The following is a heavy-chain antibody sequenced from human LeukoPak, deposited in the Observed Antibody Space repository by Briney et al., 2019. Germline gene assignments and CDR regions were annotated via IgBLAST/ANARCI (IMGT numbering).Heavy chain of an antibody. V-gene: IGHV1-69*04. CDR1: GGTFSSYA. D-gene: IGHD5-12*01. CDR3: ARDGGYSGDQY. CDR2: IIPILGIA. Sequence: GASVKVSCKASGGTFSSYAISWVRQAPGQGREWVGRIIPILGIANYAQKFQGRVTITADKSTSTAYMELSSLRSEDTAVYYCARDGGYSGDQYWGQGTLVTVSS. J-gene: IGHJ4*02.